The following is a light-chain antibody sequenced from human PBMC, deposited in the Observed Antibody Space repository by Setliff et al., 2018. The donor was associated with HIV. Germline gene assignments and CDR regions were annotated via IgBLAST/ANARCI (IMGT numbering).Light chain of an antibody. CDR2: SFH. J-gene: IGLJ2*01. V-gene: IGLV6-57*01. Sequence: NFMLTQPRSVSESPGKTVTISCSRNSGSIVANYVHWYQQRPGSSPTTVISSFHQRPSGVPDRFSGFIDSSSNSASLTISGLKTEDEADYYCQSYANTKNIVIFGGGTKVTVL. CDR3: QSYANTKNIVI. CDR1: SGSIVANY.